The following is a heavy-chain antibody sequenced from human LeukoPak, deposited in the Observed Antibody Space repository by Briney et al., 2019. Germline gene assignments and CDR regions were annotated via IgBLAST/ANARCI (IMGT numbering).Heavy chain of an antibody. CDR1: GGSFGGYY. V-gene: IGHV4-59*08. J-gene: IGHJ4*02. Sequence: SETLSLTCAVYGGSFGGYYWSWIRQPPGKGLEWIGYIYYSGSTNYNPSLKSRVTISVDTSKNQFSLKLSSVTAADTAVYYCARRVYGTFDYWGQGTLVTVSS. D-gene: IGHD1/OR15-1a*01. CDR2: IYYSGST. CDR3: ARRVYGTFDY.